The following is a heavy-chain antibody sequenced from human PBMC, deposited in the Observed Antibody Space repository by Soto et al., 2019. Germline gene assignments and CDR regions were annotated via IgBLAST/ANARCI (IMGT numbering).Heavy chain of an antibody. CDR2: IYHSGTT. CDR3: AKLVRDDVRRSDLDH. Sequence: SETLSLTCAVSSFSISSGYYWGWVRQPPGKGLEWIGSIYHSGTTNYSPSLKSRITISGDTSRNQFSLNLRSVTAADSGVYYCAKLVRDDVRRSDLDHRGQGTLVTVSS. CDR1: SFSISSGYY. D-gene: IGHD3-10*02. V-gene: IGHV4-38-2*01. J-gene: IGHJ4*02.